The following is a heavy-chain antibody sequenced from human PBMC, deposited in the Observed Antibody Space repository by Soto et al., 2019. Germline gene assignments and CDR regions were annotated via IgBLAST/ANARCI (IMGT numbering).Heavy chain of an antibody. J-gene: IGHJ4*02. D-gene: IGHD2-15*01. CDR3: GKVLVGATGHTDSDS. V-gene: IGHV4-39*01. Sequence: SETLSPTCTVSGGSMYRSGYYWGWIRQPPGRGLEWIGNIDYNGVTYSNPSLKSRVTISRDTSKNQFSLKLTSVTAADTALYYCGKVLVGATGHTDSDSWGPGTLVT. CDR1: GGSMYRSGYY. CDR2: IDYNGVT.